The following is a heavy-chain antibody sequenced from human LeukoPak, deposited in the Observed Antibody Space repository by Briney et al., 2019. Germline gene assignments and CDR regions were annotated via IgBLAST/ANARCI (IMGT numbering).Heavy chain of an antibody. CDR3: ARDFLSYYDSSGYSALDY. J-gene: IGHJ4*02. Sequence: GGSLSLSCAASGFTFSDYYMSWIRQAPGKGLEWVSYISSSGSTIYYADSVKGRFTISRDNAKNSLYLQMNSLRAEDTAVYYCARDFLSYYDSSGYSALDYWGQGTLVTVSS. V-gene: IGHV3-11*04. D-gene: IGHD3-22*01. CDR2: ISSSGSTI. CDR1: GFTFSDYY.